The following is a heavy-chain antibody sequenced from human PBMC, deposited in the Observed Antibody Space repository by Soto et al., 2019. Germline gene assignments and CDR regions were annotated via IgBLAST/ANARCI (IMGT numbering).Heavy chain of an antibody. Sequence: GGSLRLSCAASGFTFSSYAMSWVRQAPGKGLEWVSAISGSGVSTYYADSVKGRFTISRDNSKNTLYLQMNSLRAEDTAVYYCARARITIFGVVETPYYYYGMDVWGQGTTVTVSS. CDR2: ISGSGVST. J-gene: IGHJ6*02. CDR1: GFTFSSYA. CDR3: ARARITIFGVVETPYYYYGMDV. V-gene: IGHV3-23*01. D-gene: IGHD3-3*01.